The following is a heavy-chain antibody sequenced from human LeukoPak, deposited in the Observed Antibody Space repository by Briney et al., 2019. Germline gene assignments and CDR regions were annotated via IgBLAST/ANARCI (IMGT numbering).Heavy chain of an antibody. CDR1: GGSISSHY. V-gene: IGHV4-59*11. Sequence: PSETLSLTCTVSGGSISSHYWSWIRQPPGKGLEWIGYIYYSGSTNYNPSLKSRVTISVDTSKNQFSLKLSSVTAADTAVYYCARGASTSWRRYYYMDVWGKGTTVTVSS. CDR2: IYYSGST. D-gene: IGHD2-2*01. J-gene: IGHJ6*03. CDR3: ARGASTSWRRYYYMDV.